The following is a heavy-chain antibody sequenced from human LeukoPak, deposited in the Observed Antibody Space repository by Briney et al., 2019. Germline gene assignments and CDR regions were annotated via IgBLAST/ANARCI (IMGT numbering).Heavy chain of an antibody. Sequence: SETLSLTCSVSGDTITSYSWSWIRQPAGKGLEWIGRVYASGTTNYNPSLESRVTISMDKFQNQFSLTLRSVTAADTAVYYCARDRSRKFVGWFDPWGQGVLVAVSS. V-gene: IGHV4-4*07. J-gene: IGHJ5*02. D-gene: IGHD1-14*01. CDR3: ARDRSRKFVGWFDP. CDR2: VYASGTT. CDR1: GDTITSYS.